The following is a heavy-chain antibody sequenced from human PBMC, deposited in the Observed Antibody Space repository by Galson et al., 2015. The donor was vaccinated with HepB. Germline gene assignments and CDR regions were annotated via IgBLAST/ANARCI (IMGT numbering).Heavy chain of an antibody. CDR1: GFTFSGSA. CDR2: IRSKANSYAT. D-gene: IGHD3-10*01. J-gene: IGHJ6*02. V-gene: IGHV3-73*01. Sequence: SLRLSCAASGFTFSGSAMHWVRQASGKGLEWVGRIRSKANSYATAYAASVKGRFTISRDDSKNTAYQQMNSLKTEDTAVYYCTRHRLDYFGSGELYGMDVWGQGTTVTVSS. CDR3: TRHRLDYFGSGELYGMDV.